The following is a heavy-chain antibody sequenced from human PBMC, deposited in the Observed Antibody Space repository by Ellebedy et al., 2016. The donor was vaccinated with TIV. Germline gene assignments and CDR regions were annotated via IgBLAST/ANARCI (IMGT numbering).Heavy chain of an antibody. Sequence: MPSETLSLTCAVSAYSVSSINWWGWIRQPPGKGLEWIGCIYYSGSTYYNPSLKSRVTMSVDTSKTQFSLKLSSVTALDTAVYYCVRTPLEVVTREDWFFDLWGRGTLVTVSS. CDR3: VRTPLEVVTREDWFFDL. CDR2: IYYSGST. J-gene: IGHJ2*01. CDR1: AYSVSSINW. V-gene: IGHV4-28*01. D-gene: IGHD2-21*02.